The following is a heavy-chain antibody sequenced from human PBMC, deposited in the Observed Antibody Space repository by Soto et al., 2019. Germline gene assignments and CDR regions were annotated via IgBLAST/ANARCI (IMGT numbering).Heavy chain of an antibody. CDR3: AGQKYSGYDYRSGGTGNAFNI. Sequence: SETLSLTCTVSGGSISSGGYYWSWIRQHPGKGQEWIGYIYYSGSTYYNPSLKSRVTISVDTSKNQFSLKLSSVTAADTAVYYCAGQKYSGYDYRSGGTGNAFNIWGQGTMVTVSS. J-gene: IGHJ3*02. CDR2: IYYSGST. D-gene: IGHD5-12*01. V-gene: IGHV4-31*03. CDR1: GGSISSGGYY.